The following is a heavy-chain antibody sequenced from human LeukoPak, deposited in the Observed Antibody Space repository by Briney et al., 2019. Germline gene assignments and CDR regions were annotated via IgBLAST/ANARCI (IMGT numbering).Heavy chain of an antibody. J-gene: IGHJ4*02. CDR2: IRYDGSNK. V-gene: IGHV3-30*02. D-gene: IGHD3-10*01. CDR3: AKDLNQILWFGESPLDY. CDR1: GITFSTYG. Sequence: GGSLRLSCAASGITFSTYGMHWVRQAPGKGLEWVAFIRYDGSNKYYADSVKGRFTISRDNSKNTLYLQMNSLRAEDTAVYYCAKDLNQILWFGESPLDYWGQGTLVTVSS.